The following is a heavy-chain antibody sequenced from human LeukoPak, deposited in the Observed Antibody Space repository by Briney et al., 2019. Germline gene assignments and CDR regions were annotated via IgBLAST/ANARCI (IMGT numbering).Heavy chain of an antibody. J-gene: IGHJ4*02. CDR1: GFTFSAYW. D-gene: IGHD3-10*01. CDR2: LKQDGREK. CDR3: ARDDGFYSASGIYQNYFDH. Sequence: GGSLRLSCAASGFTFSAYWMSWVRQAPGKGLEWVANLKQDGREKYYVDSVKGRFTISRDNAKNSLYLQMNSLRGEDTAVYYCARDDGFYSASGIYQNYFDHWGQGILVTVSP. V-gene: IGHV3-7*01.